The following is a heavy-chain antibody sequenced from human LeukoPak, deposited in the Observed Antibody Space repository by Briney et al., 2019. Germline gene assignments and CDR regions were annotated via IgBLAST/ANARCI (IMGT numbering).Heavy chain of an antibody. Sequence: GGSLRLSCAASGFTVSTNYMSWVRQAPGKGLEWVANIRHDGSVTYYVDSLRGRFTISRGNAKNLVYLQMSSLRAEDTAIYYCARDETYDYESNGYLDFWGQGTVVTVSS. CDR2: IRHDGSVT. D-gene: IGHD3-22*01. J-gene: IGHJ4*02. V-gene: IGHV3-7*01. CDR3: ARDETYDYESNGYLDF. CDR1: GFTVSTNY.